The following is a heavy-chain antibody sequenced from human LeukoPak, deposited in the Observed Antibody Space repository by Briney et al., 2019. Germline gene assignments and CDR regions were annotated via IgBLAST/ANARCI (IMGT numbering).Heavy chain of an antibody. V-gene: IGHV1-2*02. CDR3: ARVAAPGGYYYGMDV. Sequence: ASVKVSCKASGYTFTDYYMHWVRQAPGHGLEWMGWINPNSGGTNSAQKFQGRVTMTRDTSISTVYMEVSRLRSEDTAVYYCARVAAPGGYYYGMDVWGQGTTVTVSS. J-gene: IGHJ6*02. D-gene: IGHD6-19*01. CDR2: INPNSGGT. CDR1: GYTFTDYY.